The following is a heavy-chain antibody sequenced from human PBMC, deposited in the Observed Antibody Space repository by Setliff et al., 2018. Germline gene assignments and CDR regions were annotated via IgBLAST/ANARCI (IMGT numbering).Heavy chain of an antibody. CDR3: ARGGYSRGPPVYY. CDR2: INHSGST. CDR1: GGSFSGYY. J-gene: IGHJ4*02. V-gene: IGHV4-34*01. Sequence: SETLSLTCAVYGGSFSGYYWSWIRQPPGKGLEWIGEINHSGSTNYNPSLKSRVTISVDTSKNQFSLKLSSVTAADTAVYYCARGGYSRGPPVYYWGQGTLVTVSS. D-gene: IGHD5-12*01.